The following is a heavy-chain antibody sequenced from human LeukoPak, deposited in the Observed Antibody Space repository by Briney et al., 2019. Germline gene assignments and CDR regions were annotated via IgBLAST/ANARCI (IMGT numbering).Heavy chain of an antibody. J-gene: IGHJ4*01. D-gene: IGHD5-18*01. V-gene: IGHV3-33*08. CDR1: GFTVSSNY. Sequence: GGSLRLSCAASGFTVSSNYMSWVRQAPGKGLEWVAVIWYDGTNKYYADSVKGRFTISRDNSNNTLYLQMYSLRAEDTALYYCARERSLNTASLGYWGHGTLVTVSS. CDR3: ARERSLNTASLGY. CDR2: IWYDGTNK.